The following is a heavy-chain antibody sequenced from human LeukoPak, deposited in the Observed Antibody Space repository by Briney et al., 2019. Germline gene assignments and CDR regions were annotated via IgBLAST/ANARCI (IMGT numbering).Heavy chain of an antibody. CDR1: GGSISSYY. Sequence: SSETLSLTCTGSGGSISSYYWRWIRQPPGKGLEWIGYIYYSGSTNYNPSLKSRVTISVDTSKNQFSLKLSSVIAADTAVYYCAREAGGKYYYDSSGYHAGRAFDIWGQGTMVTVSS. CDR2: IYYSGST. D-gene: IGHD3-22*01. J-gene: IGHJ3*02. V-gene: IGHV4-59*01. CDR3: AREAGGKYYYDSSGYHAGRAFDI.